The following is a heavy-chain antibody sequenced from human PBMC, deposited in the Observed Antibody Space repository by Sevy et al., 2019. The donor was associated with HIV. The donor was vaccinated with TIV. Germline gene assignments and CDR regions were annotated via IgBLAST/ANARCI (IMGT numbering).Heavy chain of an antibody. J-gene: IGHJ6*02. CDR3: ASLYFYDMDV. CDR2: ISSSGRTT. CDR1: GFTFSDYF. V-gene: IGHV3-11*01. Sequence: GGSLRLSCAASGFTFSDYFMTWIRQAPGKGLEWVSYISSSGRTTYYADAVEGRFTISRDNTKNSLYLLMNSLRAEDTAVYYCASLYFYDMDVWGQGTTVTVSS.